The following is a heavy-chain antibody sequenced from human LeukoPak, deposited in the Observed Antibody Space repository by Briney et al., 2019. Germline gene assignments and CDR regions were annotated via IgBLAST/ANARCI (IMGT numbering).Heavy chain of an antibody. CDR1: GYTFTSYG. CDR3: ARVLRDASGYGD. Sequence: ASVKVSCKASGYTFTSYGISWVRQAPGQGLEWMGWISAYNGNTNYAQKLQGRVTMTTDTSTSTAYMELSSLRSEDTAVYYCARVLRDASGYGDWGQGTMVTVSS. V-gene: IGHV1-18*01. CDR2: ISAYNGNT. J-gene: IGHJ3*01. D-gene: IGHD5-12*01.